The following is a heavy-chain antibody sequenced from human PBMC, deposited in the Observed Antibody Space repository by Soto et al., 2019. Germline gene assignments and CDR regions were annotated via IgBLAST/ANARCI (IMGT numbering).Heavy chain of an antibody. V-gene: IGHV3-23*01. CDR1: GFTFSSYA. Sequence: EVQLLESGGGLVQPGGSLRLSCAASGFTFSSYAMSWVRQAPGKGLEWVSAISGSGGSTYYADSVKGRFTISRDNSKNTLYLQMNSLRAEDTAVYYCAKVDTPFIAVAPTAPCFDYWGQGTLVTVSS. CDR2: ISGSGGST. D-gene: IGHD6-19*01. CDR3: AKVDTPFIAVAPTAPCFDY. J-gene: IGHJ4*02.